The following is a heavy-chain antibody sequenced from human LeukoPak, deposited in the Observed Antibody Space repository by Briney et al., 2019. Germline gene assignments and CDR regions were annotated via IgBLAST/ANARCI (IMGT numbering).Heavy chain of an antibody. Sequence: SETLSLTCTVSGGSISNYYWSWIRQPAGKGLEWIGRIYTSGSTNCNPSLKSRVTMSVDTSKNQFYLKLSSVTAADTAVYYCARAPNPLAYYYYMDVWGKGTTVTVSS. CDR2: IYTSGST. V-gene: IGHV4-4*07. CDR1: GGSISNYY. D-gene: IGHD3-3*02. J-gene: IGHJ6*03. CDR3: ARAPNPLAYYYYMDV.